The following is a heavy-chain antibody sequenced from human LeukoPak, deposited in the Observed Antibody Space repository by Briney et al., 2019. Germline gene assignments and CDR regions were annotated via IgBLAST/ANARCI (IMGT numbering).Heavy chain of an antibody. CDR1: GGSISSYY. J-gene: IGHJ6*02. D-gene: IGHD2-15*01. CDR3: ARAGYCSGGSCYLRYYYYYGMDV. V-gene: IGHV4-59*01. Sequence: SETLSLTCTVSGGSISSYYWSWIRQPPGKGLEWIGYIYYSGSTNYSPSLKSRVTISVDTSKNQFSLKLSSVTAADTAVYYCARAGYCSGGSCYLRYYYYYGMDVWGQGTTVTVSS. CDR2: IYYSGST.